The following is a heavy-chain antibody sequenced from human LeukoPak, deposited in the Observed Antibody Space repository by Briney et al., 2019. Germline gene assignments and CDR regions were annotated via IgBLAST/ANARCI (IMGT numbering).Heavy chain of an antibody. CDR2: IYYSGST. V-gene: IGHV4-30-4*01. D-gene: IGHD4-11*01. CDR3: ARDLTDRRPPYFDL. J-gene: IGHJ2*01. Sequence: PSQTLSLTCTVSGGSISSGDYYWSWIRQPPGKGLEWIGYIYYSGSTYYNPSLKSRVTISVDTSKNQFSLKLSSVTAADTAVYYCARDLTDRRPPYFDLWGRGTLVTVSS. CDR1: GGSISSGDYY.